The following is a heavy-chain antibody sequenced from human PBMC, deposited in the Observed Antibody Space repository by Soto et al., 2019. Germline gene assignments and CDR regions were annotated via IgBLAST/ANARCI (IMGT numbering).Heavy chain of an antibody. V-gene: IGHV4-30-4*01. CDR3: ARMSYFYDKWYFDL. D-gene: IGHD3-22*01. CDR1: GASINNNDYY. J-gene: IGHJ2*01. Sequence: PPETLSLTCTVSGASINNNDYYWSWIRQTPGKGLEWIGYVYYSGTTDYIPSLKSRLSMSIDKSQNQFTLKPNSVTAADTATYYCARMSYFYDKWYFDLWGRGTLVTVSS. CDR2: VYYSGTT.